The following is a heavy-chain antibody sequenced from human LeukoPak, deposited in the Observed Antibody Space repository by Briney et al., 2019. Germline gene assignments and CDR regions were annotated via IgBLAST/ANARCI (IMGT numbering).Heavy chain of an antibody. D-gene: IGHD6-13*01. CDR3: ARHEHASSWSPPGYFDL. CDR1: GGSISSSNW. V-gene: IGHV4-4*02. Sequence: SETLSLTCAVSGGSISSSNWWSWVRQPPGKGLEWIGEIYHSGSTNYNPSLKSRVTISVDKSKNQFSLRLSSVTAADTAIYYCARHEHASSWSPPGYFDLWGRGTLVTVSS. CDR2: IYHSGST. J-gene: IGHJ2*01.